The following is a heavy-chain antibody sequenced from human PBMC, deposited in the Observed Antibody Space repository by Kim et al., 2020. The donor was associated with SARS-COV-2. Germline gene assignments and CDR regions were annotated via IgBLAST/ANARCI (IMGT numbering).Heavy chain of an antibody. CDR2: INPDSGGA. Sequence: ASVKVSCKTSGYTFTDYYIHWVRQAPGQGLEWMGRINPDSGGANYAPRFQGRVTMTRDTSTSTAYMEVSRLRSDDTAMYYCAAPGITVGGSSLAPWGQG. V-gene: IGHV1-2*06. CDR3: AAPGITVGGSSLAP. J-gene: IGHJ5*02. D-gene: IGHD3-10*01. CDR1: GYTFTDYY.